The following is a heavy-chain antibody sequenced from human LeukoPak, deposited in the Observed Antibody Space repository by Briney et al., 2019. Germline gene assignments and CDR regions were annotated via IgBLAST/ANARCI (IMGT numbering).Heavy chain of an antibody. D-gene: IGHD6-13*01. CDR2: IYPGDSDT. Sequence: GESLKISCKGSGYTFTSYWITWVRQMPGKGLEWMGIIYPGDSDTRYSPSFQGQVTISADKSISTAYLQWSSLEASDTAIYYCASHAEGIAGRWFDPWGQGTLVTVSS. CDR3: ASHAEGIAGRWFDP. J-gene: IGHJ5*02. CDR1: GYTFTSYW. V-gene: IGHV5-51*01.